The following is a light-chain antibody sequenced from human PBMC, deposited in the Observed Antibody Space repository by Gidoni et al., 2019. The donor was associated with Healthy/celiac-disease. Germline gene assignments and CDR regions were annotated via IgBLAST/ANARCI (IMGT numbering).Light chain of an antibody. Sequence: DIQMTQSPSTLSASVGDRVTITCRASQSISSWLAWYQQKPGKAPKLLIYKASSLESGVPSRFSGSGSGTEFTLTISSLQPDDFATYYCQQYNSYSPYTFXXXTKLESK. J-gene: IGKJ2*01. CDR2: KAS. V-gene: IGKV1-5*03. CDR1: QSISSW. CDR3: QQYNSYSPYT.